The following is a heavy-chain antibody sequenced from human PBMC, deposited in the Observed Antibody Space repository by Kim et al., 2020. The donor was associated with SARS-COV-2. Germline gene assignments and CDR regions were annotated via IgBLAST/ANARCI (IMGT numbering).Heavy chain of an antibody. CDR2: IIPIFGTA. J-gene: IGHJ5*02. Sequence: SVKVSCKASGGTFSSYAISWVRQAPGQGLEWMGGIIPIFGTANYAQKFQGRVTITADESTSTAYMELSSLRSEDTAVYYCARVGEEMATINPWGQGTLVTVSS. V-gene: IGHV1-69*13. D-gene: IGHD3-16*01. CDR3: ARVGEEMATINP. CDR1: GGTFSSYA.